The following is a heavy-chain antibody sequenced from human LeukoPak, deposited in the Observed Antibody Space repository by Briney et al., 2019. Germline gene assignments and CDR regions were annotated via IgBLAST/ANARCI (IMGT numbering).Heavy chain of an antibody. CDR3: AGDNLVWFGDATPYYYYGMDV. CDR1: GFTFSSYW. CDR2: INSDGSST. Sequence: GRSLRLSCAASGFTFSSYWMHWVRQAPGKGLVWVSRINSDGSSTSYADSVKGRFTISRDNAKNTLYLQMNSLRAEDTAVYYCAGDNLVWFGDATPYYYYGMDVWGQGTTVTVSS. J-gene: IGHJ6*02. D-gene: IGHD3-10*01. V-gene: IGHV3-74*01.